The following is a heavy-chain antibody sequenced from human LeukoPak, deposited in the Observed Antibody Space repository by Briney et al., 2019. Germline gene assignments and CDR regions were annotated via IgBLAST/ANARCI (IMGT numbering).Heavy chain of an antibody. V-gene: IGHV3-30*04. J-gene: IGHJ3*02. CDR3: AREYYDILTGYTDDAFDI. Sequence: GRSLRLSCAASGFTFSSYAMHWVRQAPGTGLEWVAVISYDGSNKYYADSVKGRFTISRDNSKNTLYLQMNSLRAEDTAVYYCAREYYDILTGYTDDAFDIWGQGTMVTVSS. CDR1: GFTFSSYA. D-gene: IGHD3-9*01. CDR2: ISYDGSNK.